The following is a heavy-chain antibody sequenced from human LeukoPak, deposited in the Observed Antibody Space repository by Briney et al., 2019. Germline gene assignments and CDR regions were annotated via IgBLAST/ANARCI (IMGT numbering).Heavy chain of an antibody. V-gene: IGHV3-7*03. CDR2: IKQDGSEK. D-gene: IGHD6-19*01. CDR3: GRAVDF. CDR1: GFTFSDYW. Sequence: GGSLRLSCAASGFTFSDYWINWVRQPPGKGLEWVANIKQDGSEKHYVDSVKGRFTTSRDNAKSSVYLQMNSLRVEDTAVYYCGRAVDFWGQGTTVTVSS. J-gene: IGHJ6*02.